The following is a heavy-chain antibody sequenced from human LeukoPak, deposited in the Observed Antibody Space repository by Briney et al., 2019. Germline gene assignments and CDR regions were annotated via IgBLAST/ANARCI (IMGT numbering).Heavy chain of an antibody. CDR3: ARDRADIVATRRGIAVAGSSYFDY. V-gene: IGHV1-69*06. CDR2: IIPIFGTA. CDR1: GGTFSSYA. D-gene: IGHD6-19*01. Sequence: GASVKVSCKASGGTFSSYAISWVRQAPGQGLEWMGGIIPIFGTANYAQKFQGRVTITADKSTSTAYMELSSLRSEDTAVYYCARDRADIVATRRGIAVAGSSYFDYWGQGILVTVSS. J-gene: IGHJ4*02.